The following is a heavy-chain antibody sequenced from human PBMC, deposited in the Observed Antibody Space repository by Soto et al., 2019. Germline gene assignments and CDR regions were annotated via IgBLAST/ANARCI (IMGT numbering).Heavy chain of an antibody. J-gene: IGHJ4*02. Sequence: GGSLRLSCAASGFTFSSYAMSWVRQAPGKGLEWVSGINGGGDSTYFADSVRGRFTISRDNSKNTLFLQMTSLRAEDTAVYYCARCWTFDLWGQGTLVTVSS. CDR3: ARCWTFDL. CDR1: GFTFSSYA. V-gene: IGHV3-23*01. D-gene: IGHD1-1*01. CDR2: INGGGDST.